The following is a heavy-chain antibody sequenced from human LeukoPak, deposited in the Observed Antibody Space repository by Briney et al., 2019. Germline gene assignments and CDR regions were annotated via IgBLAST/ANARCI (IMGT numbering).Heavy chain of an antibody. CDR1: GFTFSSYG. V-gene: IGHV3-66*01. J-gene: IGHJ4*02. CDR2: IYSGGST. CDR3: ARDRSTVTTWVDY. Sequence: GGSLRLSCAASGFTFSSYGMSWVRQAPGKGLEWVSVIYSGGSTYYADSVKGRFTISRDNAKNSLYLQMNSLRAEDTAVYYCARDRSTVTTWVDYWGQGTLVTVSS. D-gene: IGHD4-17*01.